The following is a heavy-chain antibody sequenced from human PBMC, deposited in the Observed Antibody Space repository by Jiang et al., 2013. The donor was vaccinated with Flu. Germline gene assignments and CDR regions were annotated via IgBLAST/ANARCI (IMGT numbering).Heavy chain of an antibody. Sequence: VSGGSISSGDYYWSWIRQPPGKGLEWIGYIYYSGSTYYNPSLKSRVTISVDTSKNQFSLKLSSVTAADTAVYYCARVSVSSTRPYYFDYWGQGTLVTVSS. CDR3: ARVSVSSTRPYYFDY. V-gene: IGHV4-30-4*01. CDR1: GGSISSGDYY. J-gene: IGHJ4*02. CDR2: IYYSGST. D-gene: IGHD2-2*01.